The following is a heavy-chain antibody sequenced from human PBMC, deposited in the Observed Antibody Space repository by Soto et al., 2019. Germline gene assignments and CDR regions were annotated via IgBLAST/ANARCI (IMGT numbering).Heavy chain of an antibody. CDR1: GFTFRSSA. D-gene: IGHD2-15*01. CDR3: ATGAYCSGGSCSAYYYYYYGMDL. J-gene: IGHJ6*02. CDR2: LVVGTGNT. V-gene: IGHV1-58*01. Sequence: SVKVSCKTSGFTFRSSAVQWVRQARGQRLEWIGWLVVGTGNTNYAQKFQQRVTISSDRSTNTVSMELSSLTSEDTAVYYCATGAYCSGGSCSAYYYYYYGMDLWGQGTTVTVSS.